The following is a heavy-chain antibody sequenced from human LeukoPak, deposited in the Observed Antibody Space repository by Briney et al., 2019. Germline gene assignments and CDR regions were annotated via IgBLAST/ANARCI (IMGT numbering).Heavy chain of an antibody. D-gene: IGHD4-17*01. V-gene: IGHV4-59*11. J-gene: IGHJ3*02. CDR1: GDSFSSHY. CDR2: ISHSGRT. CDR3: ARDLVTVTKGFDI. Sequence: SETLSLTCAVSGDSFSSHYWTWIRQSPGTGLEWIGYISHSGRTNYNPSLKSRVTISIDTSKNQFSLKLRSVTAADTAVYYCARDLVTVTKGFDIWGQGTMVSLSS.